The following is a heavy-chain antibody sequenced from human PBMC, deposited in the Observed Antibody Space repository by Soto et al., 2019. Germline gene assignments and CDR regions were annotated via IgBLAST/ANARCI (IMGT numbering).Heavy chain of an antibody. CDR3: ARMTMVRGVMNY. Sequence: ASVKVPCRASGYTFTSYAMHWVGRPPGKRLKGMGWINAGNGNTKYSQKFQGRVTITRDTSASTAYMELSSLRSEYTAVYYCARMTMVRGVMNYWGQGTLVTVSS. V-gene: IGHV1-3*01. J-gene: IGHJ4*01. CDR1: GYTFTSYA. CDR2: INAGNGNT. D-gene: IGHD3-10*01.